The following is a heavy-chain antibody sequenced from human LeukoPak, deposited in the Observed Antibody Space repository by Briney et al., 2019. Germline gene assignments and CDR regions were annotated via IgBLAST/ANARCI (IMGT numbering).Heavy chain of an antibody. CDR3: AELGITMIGGV. Sequence: HPGGSLGLSCAASGFTFSSYEMNWVRQASGKGLEWVSYISSSGSTIYYADSVKGRFTISRDNAKNSLYLQMNSLRAEDTAVYYCAELGITMIGGVWGKGTTVTISS. CDR2: ISSSGSTI. D-gene: IGHD3-10*02. CDR1: GFTFSSYE. V-gene: IGHV3-48*03. J-gene: IGHJ6*04.